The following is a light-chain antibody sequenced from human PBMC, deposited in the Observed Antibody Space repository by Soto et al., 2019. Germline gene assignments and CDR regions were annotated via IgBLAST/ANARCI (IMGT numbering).Light chain of an antibody. CDR2: NNN. CDR3: AAWDDSLNGWV. J-gene: IGLJ3*02. CDR1: NSNIGSNT. Sequence: QSVLTQPPSASGTPGQRVTISCSGSNSNIGSNTVNWHQQLPGTAPKLLIYNNNQRPSGVPDRFSGSKSGTSASLAISGLQSEDEADYYCAAWDDSLNGWVFGGGTKLTVL. V-gene: IGLV1-44*01.